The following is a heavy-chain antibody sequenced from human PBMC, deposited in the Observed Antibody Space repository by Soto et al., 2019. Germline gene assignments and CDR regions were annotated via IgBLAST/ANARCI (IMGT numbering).Heavy chain of an antibody. D-gene: IGHD3-3*01. CDR2: ISSSSSYI. J-gene: IGHJ6*02. V-gene: IGHV3-21*01. CDR1: GFTFSSYS. CDR3: ARDQSVQTFYDFWSGYDGYYYYGMDV. Sequence: GGSLRLSCAASGFTFSSYSMNWVRQAPGKGLEWVSSISSSSSYIYYADSVKGRFTISRDNAKNSLYLQMNNLRAEDTVFFFCARDQSVQTFYDFWSGYDGYYYYGMDVWGQGTTVTVSS.